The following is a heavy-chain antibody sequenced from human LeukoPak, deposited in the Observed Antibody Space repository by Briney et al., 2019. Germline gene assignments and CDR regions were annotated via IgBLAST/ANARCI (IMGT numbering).Heavy chain of an antibody. CDR2: INPSGGST. V-gene: IGHV1-69*11. J-gene: IGHJ6*02. Sequence: ASVKVSCKASGGTFSSYAISWVRQAPGQGLEWMGIINPSGGSTSYAQKFQGRVTITADESTSTAYMELSSLRSEDTAVYYCARLKYYYYGMDVWGQGTKVTVSS. CDR3: ARLKYYYYGMDV. D-gene: IGHD3-16*01. CDR1: GGTFSSYA.